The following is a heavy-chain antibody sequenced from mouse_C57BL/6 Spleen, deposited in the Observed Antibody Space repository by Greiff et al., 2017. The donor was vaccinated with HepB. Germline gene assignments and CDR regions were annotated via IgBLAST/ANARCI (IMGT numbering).Heavy chain of an antibody. CDR1: GYAFSSSW. D-gene: IGHD2-3*01. J-gene: IGHJ2*01. CDR2: IYPGDGDT. V-gene: IGHV1-82*01. CDR3: ARSLYDGSY. Sequence: VKLQESGPELVKPGASVKISCKASGYAFSSSWMNWVKQRPGKGLEWIGRIYPGDGDTNYNGKFKGKATLTADKSSSTAYMQLSSLTSEDSAVYFCARSLYDGSYWGQGTTLTVSS.